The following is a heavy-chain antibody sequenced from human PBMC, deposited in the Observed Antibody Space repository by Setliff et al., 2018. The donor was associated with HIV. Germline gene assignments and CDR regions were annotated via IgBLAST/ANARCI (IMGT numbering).Heavy chain of an antibody. CDR3: ARDAPTVYANGWFDP. Sequence: PSETLSLTCAVSGYSISSGFYWGWIRQPPEKGLEWIGSIYHSGSTYYNPSLRSRVTISVDTSKNQFSLKLSSVTAADTAVYYCARDAPTVYANGWFDPWGQGTLVTVSS. V-gene: IGHV4-38-2*02. CDR2: IYHSGST. J-gene: IGHJ5*02. CDR1: GYSISSGFY. D-gene: IGHD2-8*01.